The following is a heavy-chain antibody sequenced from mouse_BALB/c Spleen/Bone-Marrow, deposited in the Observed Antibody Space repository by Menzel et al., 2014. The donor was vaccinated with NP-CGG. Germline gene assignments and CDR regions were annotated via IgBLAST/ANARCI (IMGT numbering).Heavy chain of an antibody. CDR3: GRDYYGSTSFAY. Sequence: VQLKESGPELVKPGTSVKMSCKASGYTFTNYVMHWVKQKPGQGLEWIGYINPYNDGIKYNEKFKGKATLTSDKSSSTAYMELSSLTSEDSEVYLCGRDYYGSTSFAYWGQGTLVTVSA. J-gene: IGHJ3*01. CDR1: GYTFTNYV. V-gene: IGHV1-14*01. CDR2: INPYNDGI. D-gene: IGHD1-1*01.